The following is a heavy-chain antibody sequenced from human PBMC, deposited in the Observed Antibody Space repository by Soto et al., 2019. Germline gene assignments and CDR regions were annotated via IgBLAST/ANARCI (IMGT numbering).Heavy chain of an antibody. CDR1: GFSLSTSGVG. CDR2: IYWDDDK. D-gene: IGHD3-22*01. Sequence: QITLKESGPTLVKPTQTLTLTCTFSGFSLSTSGVGVGWIRQPPGKALEWLALIYWDDDKRYSPSLKSRLTIAKATPKNQVVLTMTNMDPVDTATYYSALDPGGYYDSSEYFPHWGQGTLVTVSS. V-gene: IGHV2-5*02. J-gene: IGHJ1*01. CDR3: ALDPGGYYDSSEYFPH.